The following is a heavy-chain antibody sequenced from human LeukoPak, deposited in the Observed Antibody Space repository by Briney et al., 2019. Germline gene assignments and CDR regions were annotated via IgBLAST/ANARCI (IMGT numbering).Heavy chain of an antibody. CDR2: INSDGSST. J-gene: IGHJ2*01. D-gene: IGHD5-18*01. V-gene: IGHV3-74*01. CDR1: GFTFSSYW. CDR3: ALGGYGYGTRWYFDL. Sequence: GGSLRLSCAASGFTFSSYWMHWVRQAPGKGLVWVSRINSDGSSTSYADSVKGRFTISRDNAKNTLYLQMNSLRAEDTAVYYCALGGYGYGTRWYFDLWGRGTLVTVSS.